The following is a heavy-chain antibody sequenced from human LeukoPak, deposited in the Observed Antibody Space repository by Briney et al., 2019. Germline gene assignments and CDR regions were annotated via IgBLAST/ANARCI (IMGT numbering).Heavy chain of an antibody. Sequence: PSETLSLTCAVSGGSFSGYFWSWVRQPPGKGLEWIGEINHSGYTDYNPSLKSRVTLSVDTSKNQVSLKLTSVTAADTAVYYCARGGLYHSYYGLDVWGQGTTVAVSS. D-gene: IGHD3/OR15-3a*01. CDR3: ARGGLYHSYYGLDV. J-gene: IGHJ6*02. V-gene: IGHV4-34*01. CDR1: GGSFSGYF. CDR2: INHSGYT.